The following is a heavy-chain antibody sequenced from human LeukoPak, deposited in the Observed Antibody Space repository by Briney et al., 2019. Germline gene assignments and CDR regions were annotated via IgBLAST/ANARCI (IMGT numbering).Heavy chain of an antibody. Sequence: PGGSLRLSCAASGFSFSDYYMIWIRQAPGKGLEWVSYISGSSSYTNYAYSVKGRFSISRDNAQTSLYLQMNSLRAEDTAVYYCARASDPWLQLTWGQGTLVTVSS. V-gene: IGHV3-11*05. CDR2: ISGSSSYT. D-gene: IGHD5-24*01. CDR3: ARASDPWLQLT. J-gene: IGHJ5*02. CDR1: GFSFSDYY.